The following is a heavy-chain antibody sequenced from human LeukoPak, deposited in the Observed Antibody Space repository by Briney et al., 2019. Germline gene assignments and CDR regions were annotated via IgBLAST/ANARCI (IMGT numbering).Heavy chain of an antibody. D-gene: IGHD5-12*01. Sequence: SETLSLTCTVSGGSISSGDYYWSWIRQPPGKGLEWIGYIYYSGSTYYNPSLKSRVTISVDTSKNQFSLKLSSVTAADTAVYYCARDQGDDYADYWGQGTLVTVSS. V-gene: IGHV4-30-4*01. CDR2: IYYSGST. CDR1: GGSISSGDYY. CDR3: ARDQGDDYADY. J-gene: IGHJ4*02.